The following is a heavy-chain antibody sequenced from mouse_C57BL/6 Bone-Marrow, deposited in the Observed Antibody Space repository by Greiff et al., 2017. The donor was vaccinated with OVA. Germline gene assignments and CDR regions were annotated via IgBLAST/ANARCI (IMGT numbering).Heavy chain of an antibody. CDR1: GYSITSGYY. V-gene: IGHV3-6*01. CDR2: ISYDGSN. CDR3: AREGTGAY. D-gene: IGHD3-3*01. Sequence: EVKLMESGPGLVKPSQSLSLTCSVTGYSITSGYYWNWIRQFPGNKLEWMGYISYDGSNNYNPSLKNRISITRDTSKNQFFLKLNSVTTEDTATYYCAREGTGAYWGQGTLVTVSA. J-gene: IGHJ3*01.